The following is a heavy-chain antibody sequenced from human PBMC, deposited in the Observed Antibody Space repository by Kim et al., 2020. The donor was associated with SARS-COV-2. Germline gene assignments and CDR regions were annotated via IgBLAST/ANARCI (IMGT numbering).Heavy chain of an antibody. CDR1: GFTFSSYS. D-gene: IGHD3-10*01. CDR2: ISSSSSTI. V-gene: IGHV3-48*02. Sequence: GGSLRLSCAASGFTFSSYSMNLVRQAPGKGLEWVSYISSSSSTIYYADSGKGRFTISRDNAKNSLYLQMNSLRDEDTAVYYCARDLPYYGSGSYYTYYFDYWGQGTLVPVSS. CDR3: ARDLPYYGSGSYYTYYFDY. J-gene: IGHJ4*02.